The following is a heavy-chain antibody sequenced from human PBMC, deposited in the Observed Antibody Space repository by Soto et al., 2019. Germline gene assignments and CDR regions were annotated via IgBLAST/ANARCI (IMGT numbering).Heavy chain of an antibody. CDR1: GFTFDDYA. CDR2: ISWNSGSI. Sequence: EVQLVESGGGLVQPGRSLRLSCAASGFTFDDYAMHWVRQAPGKGLEWVSGISWNSGSIGYADSVKGRFTISRDNAKNSLVLQMKRLRGEETAFYFRAKGIGGAGRKGGGFDYWGQGTLVTVSS. CDR3: AKGIGGAGRKGGGFDY. D-gene: IGHD6-19*01. J-gene: IGHJ4*02. V-gene: IGHV3-9*01.